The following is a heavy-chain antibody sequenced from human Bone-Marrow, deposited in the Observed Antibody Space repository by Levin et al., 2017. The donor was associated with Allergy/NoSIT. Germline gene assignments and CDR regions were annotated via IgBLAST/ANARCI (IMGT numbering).Heavy chain of an antibody. J-gene: IGHJ6*03. D-gene: IGHD2-15*01. CDR3: ARNHCSGCSHGCRFYMDV. V-gene: IGHV4-31*03. CDR2: IYYSGST. CDR1: GGSISSGGYY. Sequence: SETLSLTCTVSGGSISSGGYYWSWIRQHPGKGLEWIGYIYYSGSTYYNPSLQRRVTLSVDTSKNQFSLKLSSVTAADTAVYYCARNHCSGCSHGCRFYMDVWGKGTPVTVSS.